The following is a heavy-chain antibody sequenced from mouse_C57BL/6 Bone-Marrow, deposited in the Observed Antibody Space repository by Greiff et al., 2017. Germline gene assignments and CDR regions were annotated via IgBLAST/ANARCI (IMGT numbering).Heavy chain of an antibody. Sequence: VQLQQSGPELVKPGASVKISCKASGYTFTDYYMNWVKQSPGKSLEWIGDINPNNGGTSYNQKLKGKATLTVDKSSSTAYMERRSLTSEDSAVYYCARDYCGSSWYFDYWGQGTILTVSS. CDR2: INPNNGGT. CDR1: GYTFTDYY. CDR3: ARDYCGSSWYFDY. D-gene: IGHD1-1*01. J-gene: IGHJ2*01. V-gene: IGHV1-26*01.